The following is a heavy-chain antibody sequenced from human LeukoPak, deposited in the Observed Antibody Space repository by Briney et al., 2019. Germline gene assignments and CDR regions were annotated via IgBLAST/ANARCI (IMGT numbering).Heavy chain of an antibody. CDR1: GFTFSSYA. CDR3: AREIPWGGVFDY. D-gene: IGHD3-16*01. J-gene: IGHJ4*02. Sequence: PGGFLRLSCAASGFTFSSYAMSWVRQAPGKGLEWVSYISSSGSTIYYADSVKGRFTISRDNAKNSLYLQMNSLRAEDTAVYYCAREIPWGGVFDYWGQGTLVTVSS. V-gene: IGHV3-48*04. CDR2: ISSSGSTI.